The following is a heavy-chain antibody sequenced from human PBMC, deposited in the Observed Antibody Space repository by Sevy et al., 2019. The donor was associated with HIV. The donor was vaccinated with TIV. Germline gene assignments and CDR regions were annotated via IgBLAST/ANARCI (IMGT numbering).Heavy chain of an antibody. J-gene: IGHJ3*02. D-gene: IGHD5-18*01. Sequence: GGSLRLSCAASAFTFSSYSTNWVRQAPGKGLEWVSSISSSSSYIYYADSVKGRFTISRDNAKNSLYLQMNSLRAEDTTVYYCARDLWITWIQLWRDAFDIWGQGTMVTVSS. CDR2: ISSSSSYI. V-gene: IGHV3-21*01. CDR3: ARDLWITWIQLWRDAFDI. CDR1: AFTFSSYS.